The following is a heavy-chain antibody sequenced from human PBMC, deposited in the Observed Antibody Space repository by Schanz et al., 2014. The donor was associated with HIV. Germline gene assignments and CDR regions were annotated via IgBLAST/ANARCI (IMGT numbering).Heavy chain of an antibody. CDR3: ARTYTGDWSTGAD. V-gene: IGHV1-69*06. J-gene: IGHJ4*02. D-gene: IGHD2-21*02. CDR2: IIPIFDTT. CDR1: GGTSSIYA. Sequence: QVQLVQSGAEVKKPGSSVKVACKASGGTSSIYAISWVRQAPGQGLKCVGGIIPIFDTTNYAQKFQGRVTITADKSTSTVYMDLSSLRSEDTAVYYCARTYTGDWSTGADWGQGTLVTVSS.